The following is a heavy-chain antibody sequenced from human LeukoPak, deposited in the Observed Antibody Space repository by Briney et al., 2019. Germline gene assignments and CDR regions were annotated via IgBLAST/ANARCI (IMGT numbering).Heavy chain of an antibody. CDR2: IYPGDSDT. J-gene: IGHJ3*02. V-gene: IGHV5-51*01. Sequence: GESLKISCKGSGYSFTSYWIGWVRQMPGKGLEWMGIIYPGDSDTRYSPSFQGQVTISADKSISTAYLQWSSLKASDTAMYYCARRRTFGTTGTTKDVVLAFDIWGQGTMVTVSS. D-gene: IGHD1-1*01. CDR3: ARRRTFGTTGTTKDVVLAFDI. CDR1: GYSFTSYW.